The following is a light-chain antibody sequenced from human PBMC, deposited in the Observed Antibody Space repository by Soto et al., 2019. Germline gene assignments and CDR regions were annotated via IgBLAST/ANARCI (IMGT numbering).Light chain of an antibody. V-gene: IGLV2-8*01. CDR2: EVT. CDR1: SSDVGYYNY. Sequence: QSALTQPPSAPGSPGQSVTISCTGTSSDVGYYNYVSWYQQHPGKAPKLMIYEVTKRPSGVPDRFSGSKSGNTASLTVSGLQAEDEADYYCSSYTGRTPLYVFGTGTKLTVL. J-gene: IGLJ1*01. CDR3: SSYTGRTPLYV.